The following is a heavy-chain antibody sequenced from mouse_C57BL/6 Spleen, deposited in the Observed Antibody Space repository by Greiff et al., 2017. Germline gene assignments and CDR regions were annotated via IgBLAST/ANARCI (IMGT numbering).Heavy chain of an antibody. D-gene: IGHD6-1*01. CDR2: INPNNGGT. CDR1: GYTFTDYY. J-gene: IGHJ4*01. CDR3: ARDSDYAMDY. V-gene: IGHV1-26*01. Sequence: EVQLQQSGPELVKPGASVKISCKASGYTFTDYYMNWVKQSHGKSLEWIGDINPNNGGTSYNQKFKGKATLTVDKSSSTAYMELRSLTSEDSADYYCARDSDYAMDYWGQGTSVTVSS.